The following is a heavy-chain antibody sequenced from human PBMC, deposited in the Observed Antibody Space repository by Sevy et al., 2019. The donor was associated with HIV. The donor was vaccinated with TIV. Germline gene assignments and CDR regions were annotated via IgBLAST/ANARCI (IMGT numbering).Heavy chain of an antibody. Sequence: GGSLRLSCAASGFTFSSYAMSGVRQAPGKGLEWVSAISGSGGSTYYADSVKGRFTISRDNSKKRLYPQMNSLRAEDTAVYYCAKQYYYDSSGYYGGAFDIWGQGTMVTVSS. CDR1: GFTFSSYA. CDR2: ISGSGGST. D-gene: IGHD3-22*01. CDR3: AKQYYYDSSGYYGGAFDI. V-gene: IGHV3-23*01. J-gene: IGHJ3*02.